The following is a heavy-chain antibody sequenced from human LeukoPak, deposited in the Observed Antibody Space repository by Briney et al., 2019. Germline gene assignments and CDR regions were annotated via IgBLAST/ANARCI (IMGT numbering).Heavy chain of an antibody. CDR1: GYSVSSGFY. CDR2: IFHSGST. J-gene: IGHJ3*02. D-gene: IGHD3-22*01. Sequence: SETLSLTCSVSGYSVSSGFYWGWIRQPPGKGLEWIGSIFHSGSTYYNSSLKSRVTISVDTSKNQFSLRLSSVTAADTAVYYCARANYYHSSGYSRGAFDIWGQGTTVTVSS. CDR3: ARANYYHSSGYSRGAFDI. V-gene: IGHV4-38-2*02.